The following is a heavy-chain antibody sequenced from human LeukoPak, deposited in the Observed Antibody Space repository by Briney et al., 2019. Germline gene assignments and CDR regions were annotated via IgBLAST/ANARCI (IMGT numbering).Heavy chain of an antibody. CDR1: GGTFSSYA. CDR2: IIPIFGTA. CDR3: AREGGSGSYYKD. Sequence: GASVKVSCKASGGTFSSYAISWVRQAPGQGLEWMGGIIPIFGTANYAQKFQGRVTITTDESTSTAYMELSSLRSEDTAVYYCAREGGSGSYYKDWGQGTLVTVSS. J-gene: IGHJ4*02. D-gene: IGHD3-10*01. V-gene: IGHV1-69*05.